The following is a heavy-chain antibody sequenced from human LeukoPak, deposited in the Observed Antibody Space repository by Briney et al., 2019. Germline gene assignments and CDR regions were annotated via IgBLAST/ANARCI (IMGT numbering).Heavy chain of an antibody. CDR3: ARVDTAMSAFDP. D-gene: IGHD5-18*01. CDR2: IYHSGST. CDR1: GGSITSGNW. Sequence: SETLSLTCAVSGGSITSGNWWSWVRQPPGKGLEWIGEIYHSGSTNYNPSLKSRVTISVDTSKNQLSLKLSSVTAADTAVYYCARVDTAMSAFDPWGQGTLVTVSS. V-gene: IGHV4-4*02. J-gene: IGHJ5*02.